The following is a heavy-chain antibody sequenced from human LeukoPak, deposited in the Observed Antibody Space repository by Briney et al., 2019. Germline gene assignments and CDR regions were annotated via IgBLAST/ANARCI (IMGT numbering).Heavy chain of an antibody. J-gene: IGHJ4*02. D-gene: IGHD3-3*01. CDR3: ARGRKYYDFWSGYSFDY. CDR1: GGSFSGYY. CDR2: INHSGST. V-gene: IGHV4-34*01. Sequence: SETLSLTCAVYGGSFSGYYWSWIRQPPGKGLEWIGEINHSGSTHYNPSLKSRVTISVDTSKNQFSLTLSSVTAADTAVYYCARGRKYYDFWSGYSFDYWGQGTLVTVSS.